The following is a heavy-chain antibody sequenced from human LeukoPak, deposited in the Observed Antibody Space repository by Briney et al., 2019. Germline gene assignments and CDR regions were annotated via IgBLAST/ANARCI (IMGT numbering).Heavy chain of an antibody. Sequence: SVKVSCKASGGTFSSYAISWVRQAPGQGLEWMGGIIPIFGTANYAQEFQGRVTITADESTSTAYMELSSLRSEDTAVYYCALASGSYSYYYYGMDVWGQGTTVTVSS. CDR3: ALASGSYSYYYYGMDV. J-gene: IGHJ6*02. CDR2: IIPIFGTA. D-gene: IGHD1-26*01. CDR1: GGTFSSYA. V-gene: IGHV1-69*01.